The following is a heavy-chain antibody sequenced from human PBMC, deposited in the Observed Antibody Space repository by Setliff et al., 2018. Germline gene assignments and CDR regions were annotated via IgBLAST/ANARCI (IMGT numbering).Heavy chain of an antibody. V-gene: IGHV1-46*01. CDR3: ARGGHIRYDYYYMDV. J-gene: IGHJ6*03. D-gene: IGHD5-18*01. CDR2: MNPGRGSR. Sequence: ASVKVSCKASGYTFSDYIINWVRQAPGQGLEWMGVMNPGRGSRNYAQRFQGRVTMTSDTSTSTVYMELSSLRSEDTALYYCARGGHIRYDYYYMDVWGKGTTVTVSS. CDR1: GYTFSDYI.